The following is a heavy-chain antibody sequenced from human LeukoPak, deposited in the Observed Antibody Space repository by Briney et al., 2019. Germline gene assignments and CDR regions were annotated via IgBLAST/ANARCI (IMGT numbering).Heavy chain of an antibody. CDR1: GGSFSGYY. Sequence: SETLSLTCAVYGGSFSGYYWSWIRQPPGKGLEWIGEINHSGSTNYNPSLKSRVTISVDTSKNQFSLKPSSVTAADTAVYYCARARAEMAYYFDYWGQGIQVTVSS. CDR2: INHSGST. D-gene: IGHD5-24*01. V-gene: IGHV4-34*01. CDR3: ARARAEMAYYFDY. J-gene: IGHJ4*02.